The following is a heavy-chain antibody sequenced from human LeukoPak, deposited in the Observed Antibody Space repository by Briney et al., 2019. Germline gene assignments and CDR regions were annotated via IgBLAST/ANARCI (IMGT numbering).Heavy chain of an antibody. J-gene: IGHJ4*02. CDR1: GGSFSGYY. CDR3: ARAPYYYDSSGCFPYFDY. Sequence: PSETLSLTCAVYGGSFSGYYWSWIRQPPGKGLEWIGEINHSGSTNYNPSLKSRVTISVDTSKNQFSLKLSSVTAADTAVYYCARAPYYYDSSGCFPYFDYWGQGTLVTVSS. D-gene: IGHD3-22*01. CDR2: INHSGST. V-gene: IGHV4-34*01.